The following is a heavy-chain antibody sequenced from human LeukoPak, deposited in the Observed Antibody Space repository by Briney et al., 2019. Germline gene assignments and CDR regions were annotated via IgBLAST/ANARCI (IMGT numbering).Heavy chain of an antibody. V-gene: IGHV3-7*01. D-gene: IGHD4-11*01. CDR2: IKQDGSEK. CDR1: GFTFSSYW. CDR3: AKGSKGPDY. J-gene: IGHJ4*02. Sequence: GGSLRLSCAASGFTFSSYWMSWVRQAPGKGLEWVANIKQDGSEKYYVDSVKGRFTISRDNSKNTLYLQMNSLRAEDTAVYYCAKGSKGPDYWGQGTLVTVSS.